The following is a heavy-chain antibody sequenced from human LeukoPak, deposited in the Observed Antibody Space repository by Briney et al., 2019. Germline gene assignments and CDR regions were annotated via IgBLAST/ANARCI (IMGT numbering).Heavy chain of an antibody. CDR1: GDSSGDYF. V-gene: IGHV4-59*12. Sequence: SETLSLTCTVSGDSSGDYFWNWLRQPPGKGLEWIGYIYYSGSTNYNPSLKSRVTMSVDTSKNQFSLKLSSVTAADTAVYYCARGLGGHGDYYFDYWGQGTLVTVSS. CDR2: IYYSGST. CDR3: ARGLGGHGDYYFDY. D-gene: IGHD4-17*01. J-gene: IGHJ4*02.